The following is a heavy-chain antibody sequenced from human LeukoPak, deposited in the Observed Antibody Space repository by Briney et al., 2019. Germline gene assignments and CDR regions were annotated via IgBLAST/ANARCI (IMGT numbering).Heavy chain of an antibody. CDR2: IYYSGST. CDR1: GGSISSYY. J-gene: IGHJ4*02. V-gene: IGHV4-59*01. Sequence: SETLSLTCTVSGGSISSYYWSWIRQPPGKGLEWIGYIYYSGSTNYNPSLKSRVTISVDTSKNQFSLKLSSVTAADTAVYYCARPLGSLSYDSSGYYSPFDYWGQGTLVTVSS. CDR3: ARPLGSLSYDSSGYYSPFDY. D-gene: IGHD3-22*01.